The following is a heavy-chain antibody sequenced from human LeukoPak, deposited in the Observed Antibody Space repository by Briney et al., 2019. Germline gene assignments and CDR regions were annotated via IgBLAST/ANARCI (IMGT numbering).Heavy chain of an antibody. CDR2: INHSGST. CDR1: GGSFSGYY. D-gene: IGHD1-7*01. J-gene: IGHJ4*02. CDR3: AGGYNWNYDRHFDY. Sequence: PSETLSLTCAVYGGSFSGYYWSWIRQPPGKGLEWIGEINHSGSTNYNPSLKSRVTISVDTSKNQFSLKLSSVTAADTAVYYCAGGYNWNYDRHFDYWGQGTLVTVSS. V-gene: IGHV4-34*01.